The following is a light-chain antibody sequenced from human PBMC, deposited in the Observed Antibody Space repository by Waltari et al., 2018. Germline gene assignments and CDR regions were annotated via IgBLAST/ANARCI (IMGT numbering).Light chain of an antibody. J-gene: IGLJ3*02. CDR2: RDN. V-gene: IGLV6-57*02. CDR1: GGTVVRNH. Sequence: NYKLPQPPSVSESPGKTVTISCTGSGGTVVRNHVQWYRQRPGSAPTTVMYRDNRRPSGVPDRFSGSVDSSSNSASLRISGLQAEDEGDYYCQSYDSRNVVFGGGTRLTVL. CDR3: QSYDSRNVV.